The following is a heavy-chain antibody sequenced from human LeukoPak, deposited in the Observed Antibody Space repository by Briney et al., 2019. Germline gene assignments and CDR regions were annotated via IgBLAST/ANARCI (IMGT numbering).Heavy chain of an antibody. CDR2: ISGSGSNK. Sequence: PGGSLRLSRAASGFTFSDYFMTWIRQAPGKGLEWVSYISGSGSNKYYADSVKGRFTISRDNAKNSLYLQMNSLRVEDTAVYYCATSQSSVAGIVGDWGQGTLVTVSS. CDR1: GFTFSDYF. V-gene: IGHV3-11*04. CDR3: ATSQSSVAGIVGD. J-gene: IGHJ4*02. D-gene: IGHD6-19*01.